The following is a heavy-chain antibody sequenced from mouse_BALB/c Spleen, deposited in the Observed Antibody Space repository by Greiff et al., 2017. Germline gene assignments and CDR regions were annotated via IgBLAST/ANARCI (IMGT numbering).Heavy chain of an antibody. V-gene: IGHV5-6*01. CDR1: GFTFSSYG. CDR2: ISSGGSYT. D-gene: IGHD4-1*01. CDR3: ARHRTGTSLFAY. J-gene: IGHJ3*01. Sequence: EVKLVESGGDLVKPGGSLKLSCAASGFTFSSYGMSWVRQTPDKRLEWVATISSGGSYTYYPDSVKGRFTISRDNAKNTLYLQMSSLKSEDTAMYHCARHRTGTSLFAYWGQGTLVTVSA.